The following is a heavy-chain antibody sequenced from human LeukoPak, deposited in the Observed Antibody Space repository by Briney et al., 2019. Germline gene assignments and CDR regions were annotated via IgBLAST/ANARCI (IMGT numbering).Heavy chain of an antibody. J-gene: IGHJ4*02. V-gene: IGHV4-59*01. CDR3: ARLYDFWSGYYFDY. CDR1: DGSISSYY. Sequence: PSETLSLTCTVSDGSISSYYWSWIRQPPGKGLEWIGYIYYSGSTNYNPSLKSRVTMSVDTSKNQLSLKLSSVTAADTAVYYCARLYDFWSGYYFDYWGQGTLVTVSS. D-gene: IGHD3-3*01. CDR2: IYYSGST.